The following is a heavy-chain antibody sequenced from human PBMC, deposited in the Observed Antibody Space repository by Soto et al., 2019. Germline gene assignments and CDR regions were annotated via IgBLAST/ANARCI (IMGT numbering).Heavy chain of an antibody. CDR3: TSEYSSSSGWYNWFDP. J-gene: IGHJ5*02. V-gene: IGHV1-3*01. D-gene: IGHD6-6*01. CDR1: GYTFTSYG. CDR2: INPGNGNT. Sequence: GASVKVSCKASGYTFTSYGMNWVRQAPGRGLEWMGWINPGNGNTKYSQKFQGRVIIERDTSASTAYMELSSLRSEDTAVYYCTSEYSSSSGWYNWFDPWGQGTLVTVSS.